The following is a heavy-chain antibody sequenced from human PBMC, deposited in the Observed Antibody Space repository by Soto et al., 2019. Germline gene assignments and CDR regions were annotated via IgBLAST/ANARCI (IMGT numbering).Heavy chain of an antibody. D-gene: IGHD3-9*01. J-gene: IGHJ5*02. Sequence: LSLTCTVSGGSISSYYWSWIRQPPGKGLEWIGYIYYSGSTNYNPSLKSRVTISVDASKNQFSLKRSSVTAADTAVYYCAREGRYYDILTGYYRTNWFDPWGQGTLVTVSS. CDR3: AREGRYYDILTGYYRTNWFDP. CDR2: IYYSGST. V-gene: IGHV4-59*01. CDR1: GGSISSYY.